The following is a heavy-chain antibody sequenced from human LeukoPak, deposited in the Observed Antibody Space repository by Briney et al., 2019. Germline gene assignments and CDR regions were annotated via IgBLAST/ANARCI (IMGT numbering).Heavy chain of an antibody. D-gene: IGHD6-19*01. CDR3: AKDRYDSGWYPGDY. Sequence: GGSLRLSCAASGFTFSSYGMHWVRQAPGKGLEWVAVISYDGSNKYYADSVKGRFTISRDNSKNTLYLQMNSLRAEDTAVYYCAKDRYDSGWYPGDYWGQGIEVIVSS. J-gene: IGHJ4*02. V-gene: IGHV3-30*18. CDR1: GFTFSSYG. CDR2: ISYDGSNK.